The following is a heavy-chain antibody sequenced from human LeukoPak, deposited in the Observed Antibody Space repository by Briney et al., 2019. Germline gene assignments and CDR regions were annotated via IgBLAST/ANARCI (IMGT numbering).Heavy chain of an antibody. CDR1: GYSFTSSG. Sequence: ASVKVSCKASGYSFTSSGISWVRQGPGQGLEWMGWISAYNGNTNYAQKVQGRVTMTTDTSTSTAYMELRSLRYDDTAVYYCAKDPMTLYGGYSRDAFDIWGQGTMVTVSS. CDR3: AKDPMTLYGGYSRDAFDI. D-gene: IGHD5-12*01. V-gene: IGHV1-18*01. CDR2: ISAYNGNT. J-gene: IGHJ3*02.